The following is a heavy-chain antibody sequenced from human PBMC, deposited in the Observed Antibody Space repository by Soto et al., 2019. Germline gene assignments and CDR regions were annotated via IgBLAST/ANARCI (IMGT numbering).Heavy chain of an antibody. J-gene: IGHJ4*02. D-gene: IGHD2-2*01. V-gene: IGHV1-18*04. CDR3: AREYCTSTSCYGSDF. Sequence: ASVKVSCKASGYTFTDYGVSWVRQAPGQGLEWMGWISTHNGDTKFAQNLQGRLIMTTDTSTSTAYMELTSLRSDDTALYYCAREYCTSTSCYGSDFWGQGTLVTVSS. CDR1: GYTFTDYG. CDR2: ISTHNGDT.